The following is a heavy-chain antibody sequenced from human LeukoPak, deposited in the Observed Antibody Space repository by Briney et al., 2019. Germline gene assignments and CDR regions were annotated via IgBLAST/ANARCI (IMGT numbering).Heavy chain of an antibody. CDR2: INSDGSST. CDR3: ASRTYYYDSSGYFDY. V-gene: IGHV3-74*01. CDR1: GFTFSSYW. J-gene: IGHJ4*02. D-gene: IGHD3-22*01. Sequence: GGPLRLSCAASGFTFSSYWMHWVRQAPGKGLVWVSRINSDGSSTSYADSVKGRFTISRDNAKNTLYLQMNSLRAEDTAVYYCASRTYYYDSSGYFDYWGQGTLVTVSS.